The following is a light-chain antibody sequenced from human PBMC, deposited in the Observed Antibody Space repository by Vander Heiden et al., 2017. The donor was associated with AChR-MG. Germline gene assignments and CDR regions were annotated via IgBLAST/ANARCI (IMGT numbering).Light chain of an antibody. V-gene: IGKV1-39*01. Sequence: SASVGDRVTISCRASQTIRTHLNWYQQKPGQAPKLLIYSVSNFQSGVPSRFNGSGSGTDFTLTISSLQPEDFATYYCQQSYDTPRTFGPGTKVEI. J-gene: IGKJ1*01. CDR3: QQSYDTPRT. CDR1: QTIRTH. CDR2: SVS.